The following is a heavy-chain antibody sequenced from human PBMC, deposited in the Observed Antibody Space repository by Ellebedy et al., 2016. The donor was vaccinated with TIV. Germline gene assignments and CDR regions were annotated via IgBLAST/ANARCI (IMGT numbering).Heavy chain of an antibody. Sequence: SETLSLTCTVSGASISSYYWNWIRQPAGKGLEWIGRMYTSGNTNYKPSLKSRVTVSVDTSKNQFSLKLSSVTAADTAVYYCARYGDLRWVDYWGQGTLVTVSS. D-gene: IGHD4-23*01. CDR1: GASISSYY. CDR3: ARYGDLRWVDY. V-gene: IGHV4-4*07. CDR2: MYTSGNT. J-gene: IGHJ4*02.